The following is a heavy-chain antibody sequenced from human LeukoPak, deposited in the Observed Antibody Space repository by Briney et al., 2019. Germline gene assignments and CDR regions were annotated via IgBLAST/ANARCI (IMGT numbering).Heavy chain of an antibody. J-gene: IGHJ4*02. D-gene: IGHD3-22*01. Sequence: SETLSLTCTVSGGSLSSHYWNWIRQPPGKGLEYIGYIDYSGITEYNPSLKSRVTISADTSKNQLSLKVRFVTAADTAVYYCARSSYYDDAFDYWGPGTLVTVSS. CDR2: IDYSGIT. CDR1: GGSLSSHY. CDR3: ARSSYYDDAFDY. V-gene: IGHV4-59*11.